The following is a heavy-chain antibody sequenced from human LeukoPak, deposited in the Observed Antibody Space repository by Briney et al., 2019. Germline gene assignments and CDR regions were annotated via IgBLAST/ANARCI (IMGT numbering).Heavy chain of an antibody. Sequence: PGGSLRLSCAASGFTFSSYGMHWVRQAPGKGLEWVAVISYDGSNKYYADSVKGRFTISRDNSKNTLYLQMNSLRAEDTAVYYCAKPGNPYYYDSSGYQDSTENYYYYGMDVWGQGTTVTVSS. CDR2: ISYDGSNK. V-gene: IGHV3-30*18. CDR1: GFTFSSYG. CDR3: AKPGNPYYYDSSGYQDSTENYYYYGMDV. J-gene: IGHJ6*02. D-gene: IGHD3-22*01.